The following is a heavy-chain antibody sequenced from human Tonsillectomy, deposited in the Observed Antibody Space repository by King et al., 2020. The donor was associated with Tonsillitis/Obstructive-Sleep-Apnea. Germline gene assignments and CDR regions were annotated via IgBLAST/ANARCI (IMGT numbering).Heavy chain of an antibody. CDR1: GGSFSGYY. J-gene: IGHJ3*02. Sequence: QVQLQQWGAGLLKPSETLSLTCAVYGGSFSGYYWSWIRQPPGKGLEWIGEINHSGSTNYNPSLKSRVTISVDTSKNQFSLKLSSVTAADTAVYYCARASDFWSGYPAVFFDIWGQGTLVTVSS. CDR3: ARASDFWSGYPAVFFDI. CDR2: INHSGST. V-gene: IGHV4-34*01. D-gene: IGHD3-3*01.